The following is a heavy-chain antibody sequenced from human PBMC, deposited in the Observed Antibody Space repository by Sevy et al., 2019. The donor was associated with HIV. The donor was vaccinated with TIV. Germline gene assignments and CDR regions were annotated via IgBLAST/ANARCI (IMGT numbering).Heavy chain of an antibody. J-gene: IGHJ6*02. CDR2: ISSSSSTI. D-gene: IGHD6-19*01. CDR3: AGGIAVAGTPYYGMDV. Sequence: GGSLRLSCAASGFTFSSYSMSWVRQAPGKGLEWVSYISSSSSTIYYADSVKGRFTISRDNAKNSLYLQMNSLRDEDTAVYYCAGGIAVAGTPYYGMDVWGQGTTVTVSS. V-gene: IGHV3-48*02. CDR1: GFTFSSYS.